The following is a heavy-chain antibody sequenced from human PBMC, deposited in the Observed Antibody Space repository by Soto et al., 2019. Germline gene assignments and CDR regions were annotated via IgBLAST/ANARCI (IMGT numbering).Heavy chain of an antibody. CDR1: GGSISSGGYS. D-gene: IGHD3-10*01. J-gene: IGHJ3*02. Sequence: SETLSLTCAVSGGSISSGGYSWSWIRQPPGKGLEWIGYMYHSGSTYYNPSLKSRVTISIDRSKNQFSLKLSSVTAADTAVYYCARRGALYYYYYGALHIWGQGTMVTVS. CDR2: MYHSGST. CDR3: ARRGALYYYYYGALHI. V-gene: IGHV4-30-2*01.